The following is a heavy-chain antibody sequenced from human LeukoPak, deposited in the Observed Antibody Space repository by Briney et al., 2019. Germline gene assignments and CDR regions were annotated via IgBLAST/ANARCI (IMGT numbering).Heavy chain of an antibody. CDR3: ARFITGPNYFDY. D-gene: IGHD3-22*01. V-gene: IGHV3-21*01. CDR1: GFTFSSYN. J-gene: IGHJ4*02. CDR2: ISSSSTYI. Sequence: GGSLRLSCAASGFTFSSYNMKWVRQAPGKGLEWVSSISSSSTYIDYADSMKGRFTISRDNAKNSLYLQMNSLRAEDTAVYYCARFITGPNYFDYWGRGTLVTVSS.